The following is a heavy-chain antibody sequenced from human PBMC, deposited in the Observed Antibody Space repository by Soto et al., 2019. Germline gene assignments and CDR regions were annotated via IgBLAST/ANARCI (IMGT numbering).Heavy chain of an antibody. V-gene: IGHV4-4*02. Sequence: QVQLQESGPGLVKPSGTLSLTCAVSGGSISTSNWWSWVRQPPGKWLEWIGDVYRTGSTNYNPSLESRLTISVDKSKNQCSLELTSVTAADTAVYYCARARATIAAAAIFDCWGQGTLVTVSS. CDR3: ARARATIAAAAIFDC. J-gene: IGHJ4*02. D-gene: IGHD6-13*01. CDR2: VYRTGST. CDR1: GGSISTSNW.